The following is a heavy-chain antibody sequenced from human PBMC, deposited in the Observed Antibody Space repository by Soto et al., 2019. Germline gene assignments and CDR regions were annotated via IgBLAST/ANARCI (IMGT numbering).Heavy chain of an antibody. V-gene: IGHV6-1*01. CDR3: TRAVAGTGYGMDV. D-gene: IGHD6-19*01. Sequence: QIQLQQSGPRLVKPSETLSLTCDISGDSVSSKSAAWNWIRQSPSRGLEWLGRTFYRSKWYNDFAVSVKGRISVNPGTSKNQFSLQLKSVTPEDTAVYYCTRAVAGTGYGMDVWGQGTTVTVSS. J-gene: IGHJ6*02. CDR1: GDSVSSKSAA. CDR2: TFYRSKWYN.